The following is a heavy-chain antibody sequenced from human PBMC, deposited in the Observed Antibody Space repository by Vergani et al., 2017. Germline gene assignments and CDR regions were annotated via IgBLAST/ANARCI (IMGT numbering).Heavy chain of an antibody. V-gene: IGHV1-18*01. CDR1: GYTFSSYG. Sequence: QVHLVQSGAEVKKPGASVKVSCKPSGYTFSSYGISWVRQAPGQGLEWMGWISAYNGKTDYAQKVQGRVTMTTDTSTSTAYMELRSLGSDDTAVYYCVRDKGDFNAFDIWGQGTMVTVSS. CDR2: ISAYNGKT. CDR3: VRDKGDFNAFDI. D-gene: IGHD3-16*01. J-gene: IGHJ3*02.